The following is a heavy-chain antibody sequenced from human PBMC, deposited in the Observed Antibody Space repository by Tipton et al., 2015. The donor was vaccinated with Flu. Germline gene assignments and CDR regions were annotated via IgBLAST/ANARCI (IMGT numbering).Heavy chain of an antibody. V-gene: IGHV3-23*01. CDR2: ISDSGGRT. D-gene: IGHD5-12*01. CDR3: AAVDIVATTHDY. J-gene: IGHJ4*02. CDR1: GFTFSSYA. Sequence: AASGFTFSSYAMSWVRQAPGKGLEWVSIISDSGGRTYYADSVKGRFIISRDNSKNTLYLQMNSLRAEDTAVYYCAAVDIVATTHDYWGQGTLVTVSS.